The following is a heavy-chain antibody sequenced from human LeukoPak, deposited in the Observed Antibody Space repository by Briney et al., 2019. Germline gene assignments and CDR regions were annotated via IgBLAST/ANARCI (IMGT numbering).Heavy chain of an antibody. J-gene: IGHJ5*02. CDR3: ARIQYSSGWYWFGP. D-gene: IGHD6-19*01. CDR1: GGSISSYY. V-gene: IGHV4-59*01. Sequence: SETLSLTCTVSGGSISSYYWSWIRQPPGKGLEWIGYIYYSGSTNYNPSLKSRVTISVDTSKNQFSLKLSSVTAADTAVYYCARIQYSSGWYWFGPWGQGTLVTVSS. CDR2: IYYSGST.